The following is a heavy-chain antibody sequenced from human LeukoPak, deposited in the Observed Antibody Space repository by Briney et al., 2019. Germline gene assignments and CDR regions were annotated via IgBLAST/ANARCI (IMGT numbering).Heavy chain of an antibody. D-gene: IGHD4-17*01. V-gene: IGHV4-39*07. CDR1: GGSISSSSYY. CDR3: ARGADYGDYASDY. Sequence: SETLSLTCTVSGGSISSSSYYWGWIRQPPGKGLEWIGSIYYSGSTYYSPSLKSRVTISVDTSKNQFSLKLSSVTAADTAVYYCARGADYGDYASDYWGQGTLVTVSS. CDR2: IYYSGST. J-gene: IGHJ4*02.